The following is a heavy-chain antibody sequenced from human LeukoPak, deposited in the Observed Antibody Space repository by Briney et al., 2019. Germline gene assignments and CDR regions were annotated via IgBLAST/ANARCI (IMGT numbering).Heavy chain of an antibody. J-gene: IGHJ3*02. V-gene: IGHV6-1*01. CDR3: ARDRYYDSSGYSDAFDI. CDR2: TYYRSKWYN. Sequence: SQTLSLTCAISGDSVSSNSAAWNWIRQSPSGGLEWLGRTYYRSKWYNDYAVSVISRITINPDTSKNQFSLQLNSVTPEDTAVYYCARDRYYDSSGYSDAFDIWGQGTMVTVSS. D-gene: IGHD3-22*01. CDR1: GDSVSSNSAA.